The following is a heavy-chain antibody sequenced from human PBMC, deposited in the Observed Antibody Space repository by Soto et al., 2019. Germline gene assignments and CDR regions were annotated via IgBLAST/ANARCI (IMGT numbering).Heavy chain of an antibody. J-gene: IGHJ6*02. CDR3: ARGEYSSSSRDYYYGMDV. CDR1: GGSISSGGYY. D-gene: IGHD6-6*01. V-gene: IGHV4-31*03. CDR2: IYYSGST. Sequence: SETLSLTCTVSGGSISSGGYYWRWIRQHPGKGLEWTGYIYYSGSTYYNPSLKSRVTISVDTSKNQFSLKLSSVTAADTAVYYCARGEYSSSSRDYYYGMDVWGQGTTVTVS.